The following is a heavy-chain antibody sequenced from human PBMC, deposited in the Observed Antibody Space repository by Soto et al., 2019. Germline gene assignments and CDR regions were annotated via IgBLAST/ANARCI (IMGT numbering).Heavy chain of an antibody. CDR2: IYLSDSDN. CDR3: ARYSSGSPYYFDF. V-gene: IGHV5-51*01. D-gene: IGHD6-19*01. J-gene: IGHJ4*02. CDR1: GYSFTSYW. Sequence: GESLKISCKGSGYSFTSYWISWVRQMPGKGLEWMGIIYLSDSDNRYSPSFQGRVTISADKSISTAYLQWSSLKASDTAMYYCARYSSGSPYYFDFWGQGTLVTVSS.